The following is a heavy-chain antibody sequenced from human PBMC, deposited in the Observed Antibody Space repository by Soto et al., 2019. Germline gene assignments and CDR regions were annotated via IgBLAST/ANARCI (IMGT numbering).Heavy chain of an antibody. J-gene: IGHJ4*02. D-gene: IGHD3-10*01. CDR3: ARVMRLTLLRGVHRAYFFDY. Sequence: ASVKVSCKASGYTFTNYDINWVRQAPGQGLEWMGRMNPNSGYTGYLEEFQDRVTMTRNTSTSTAYMELSSLRSDDTAIYYCARVMRLTLLRGVHRAYFFDYWGQGALVTVSS. V-gene: IGHV1-8*01. CDR2: MNPNSGYT. CDR1: GYTFTNYD.